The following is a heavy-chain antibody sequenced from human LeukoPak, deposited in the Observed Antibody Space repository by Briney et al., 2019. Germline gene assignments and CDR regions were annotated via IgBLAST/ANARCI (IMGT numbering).Heavy chain of an antibody. Sequence: PGRSLRLSCAASGFTFNIFGMHWVRQVPGNGLESVAVLWADGNTAHYADSVKGRFTISRDSSENTLYLQMNSLRSEDTAVYYCVKESAADATFHFDYWGQGTLVTVSS. J-gene: IGHJ4*02. V-gene: IGHV3-33*06. D-gene: IGHD6-13*01. CDR3: VKESAADATFHFDY. CDR2: LWADGNTA. CDR1: GFTFNIFG.